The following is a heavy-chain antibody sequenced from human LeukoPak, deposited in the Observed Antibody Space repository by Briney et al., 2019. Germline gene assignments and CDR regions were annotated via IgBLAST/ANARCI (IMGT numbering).Heavy chain of an antibody. V-gene: IGHV3-30*02. CDR2: IQYDASNE. CDR1: GFTFSVYG. D-gene: IGHD3-10*01. Sequence: GGSLRLSCAASGFTFSVYGMHCVRQAPGKGVEWVTFIQYDASNEYYADSVRVRFTISSDNSKYTLYLQMNSLRAEDTAVYYCAKDRVTQAGFDYWGQGALVPVSS. J-gene: IGHJ4*02. CDR3: AKDRVTQAGFDY.